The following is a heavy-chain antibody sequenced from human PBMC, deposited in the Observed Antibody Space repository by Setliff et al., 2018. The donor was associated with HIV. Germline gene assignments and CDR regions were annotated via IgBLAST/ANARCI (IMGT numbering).Heavy chain of an antibody. CDR2: FYYSGNT. CDR3: AREPYSIPYDY. Sequence: SETLSLTCTVAGGSISSSSYYWGWIRQPPGKGLEWIGSFYYSGNTYYNPSLKSRVTISMDASRNQFSLKLSSVTAADTAVYYCAREPYSIPYDYWGQGTLVTVSS. J-gene: IGHJ4*02. V-gene: IGHV4-39*07. D-gene: IGHD4-4*01. CDR1: GGSISSSSYY.